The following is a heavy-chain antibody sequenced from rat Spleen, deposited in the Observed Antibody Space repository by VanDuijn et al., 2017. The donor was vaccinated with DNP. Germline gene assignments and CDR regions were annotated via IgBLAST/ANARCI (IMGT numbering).Heavy chain of an antibody. D-gene: IGHD1-10*01. CDR3: AREREPNNNPYYFDY. Sequence: VQLKESGPGLVQPSQTLSLTCTVSGFSLTDYSVHWVRQPPGKGLEWMGGMWSGGSTAYNSALKSRLSISRNTSKSQVFLKMNSQQTEDTAIYFGAREREPNNNPYYFDYWGQGVMVTVSS. V-gene: IGHV2S63*01. CDR1: GFSLTDYS. J-gene: IGHJ2*01. CDR2: MWSGGST.